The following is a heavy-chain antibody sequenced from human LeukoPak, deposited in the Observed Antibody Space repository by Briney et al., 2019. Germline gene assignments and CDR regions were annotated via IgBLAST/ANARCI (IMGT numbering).Heavy chain of an antibody. CDR1: GFTFDDYA. Sequence: GRSLRLSCAASGFTFDDYAMHWVRQAPGKGLEWVSGISWNSGSIGYADSVKGRFTISRDNAKNSLYLQMNSLRAEDMALYYCAKSVEAVAGFFDYWGPGTLVTVSS. J-gene: IGHJ4*02. CDR3: AKSVEAVAGFFDY. CDR2: ISWNSGSI. V-gene: IGHV3-9*03. D-gene: IGHD6-19*01.